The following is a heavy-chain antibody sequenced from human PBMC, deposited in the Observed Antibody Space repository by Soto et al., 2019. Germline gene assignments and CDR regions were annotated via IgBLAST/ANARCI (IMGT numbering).Heavy chain of an antibody. V-gene: IGHV4-30-2*01. CDR1: GGSITSGNSYS. CDR2: ISQTGAT. Sequence: NPSETLSLTCAVSGGSITSGNSYSWAWIRQPPGRGLEWIGSISQTGATSYNPSLKSRVGVSLDKSKNQFSLRLSSVTAADMAVYYCARAVSPYFGTWFDPWGQGTLVTVSS. D-gene: IGHD3-10*01. CDR3: ARAVSPYFGTWFDP. J-gene: IGHJ5*02.